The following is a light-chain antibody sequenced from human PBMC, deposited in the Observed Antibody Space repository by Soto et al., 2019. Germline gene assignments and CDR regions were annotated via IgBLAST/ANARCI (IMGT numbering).Light chain of an antibody. CDR3: QQYSKWPIT. CDR1: QSVSGH. Sequence: EIVMTQCPATLSMSPGERATLSCGASQSVSGHLAWYQQKPGQAPRLLIYDASTRATDIPARFSGSGSGTEFTLTISSLQSEDFTLYYCQQYSKWPITFGQGTRLEIK. CDR2: DAS. J-gene: IGKJ5*01. V-gene: IGKV3-15*01.